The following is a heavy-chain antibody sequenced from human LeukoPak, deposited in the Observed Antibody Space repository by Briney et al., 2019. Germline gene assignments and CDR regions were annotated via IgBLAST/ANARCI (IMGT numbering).Heavy chain of an antibody. J-gene: IGHJ5*02. V-gene: IGHV1-3*01. Sequence: GASVKVSCKASGYTFSSYPMHWVRQAPGQRLEWMGWMNVGNGNTRYSQEFQGRVTITRDTSASTAYMEVSSLRSEDTAVYYCARGAEAAGNWFDPWGQGTLVTVSS. CDR3: ARGAEAAGNWFDP. CDR2: MNVGNGNT. D-gene: IGHD6-13*01. CDR1: GYTFSSYP.